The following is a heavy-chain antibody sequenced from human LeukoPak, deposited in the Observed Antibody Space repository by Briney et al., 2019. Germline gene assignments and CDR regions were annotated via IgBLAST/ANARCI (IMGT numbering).Heavy chain of an antibody. D-gene: IGHD3-22*01. CDR3: PRAASSGPLFTYHMDV. Sequence: PSETLSLTCSVSGGSIRSIDDYWGFVRQTPGKGLEWMGSIYYTGSSHYNPSLKSRATISVDTSKNQFSLKLTPVTAADTAVYYCPRAASSGPLFTYHMDVWGKGTTVTVSS. CDR2: IYYTGSS. V-gene: IGHV4-39*07. CDR1: GGSIRSIDDY. J-gene: IGHJ6*03.